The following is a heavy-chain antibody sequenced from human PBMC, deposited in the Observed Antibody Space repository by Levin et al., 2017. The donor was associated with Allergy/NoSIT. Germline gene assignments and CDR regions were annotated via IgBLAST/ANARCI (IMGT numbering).Heavy chain of an antibody. CDR1: GGSISSYY. V-gene: IGHV4-59*01. CDR3: ARVRVEDTAINYYYYMDV. Sequence: SETLSLTCTVSGGSISSYYWSWIRQPPGKGLEWIGYIYYSGSTNYNPSLKSRVTISVDTSKNQFSLKLSSVTAADTAVYYCARVRVEDTAINYYYYMDVWGKGTTVTVSS. D-gene: IGHD5-18*01. CDR2: IYYSGST. J-gene: IGHJ6*03.